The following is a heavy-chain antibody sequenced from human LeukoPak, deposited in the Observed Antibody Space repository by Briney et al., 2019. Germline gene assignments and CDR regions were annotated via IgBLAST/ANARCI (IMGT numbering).Heavy chain of an antibody. D-gene: IGHD5-24*01. CDR1: GGSIKSYY. CDR3: AREATGDYYYYYMDV. CDR2: IYYSGST. V-gene: IGHV4-59*01. J-gene: IGHJ6*03. Sequence: SETLSLTCTVSGGSIKSYYWSWIRQPPGKGLEWIGYIYYSGSTNYNPSLHSRVTISLDMSKNQFSLKLSSVRAADTAVYYCAREATGDYYYYYMDVWGKGTTVTVSS.